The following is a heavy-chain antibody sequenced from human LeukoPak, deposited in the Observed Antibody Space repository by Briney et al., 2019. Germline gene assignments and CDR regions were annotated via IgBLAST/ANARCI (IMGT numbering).Heavy chain of an antibody. D-gene: IGHD4-17*01. CDR1: GFTFSSYE. Sequence: GGSLRLSCAASGFTFSSYEMNWVRQAPGKGLEWVSYISSSGNTIYYADSVKGRFTISRVNAKNSLYLQMNSLRAEDTAVYYCARARSDYSIDAFDIWGQGTMVTVSS. CDR2: ISSSGNTI. J-gene: IGHJ3*02. V-gene: IGHV3-48*03. CDR3: ARARSDYSIDAFDI.